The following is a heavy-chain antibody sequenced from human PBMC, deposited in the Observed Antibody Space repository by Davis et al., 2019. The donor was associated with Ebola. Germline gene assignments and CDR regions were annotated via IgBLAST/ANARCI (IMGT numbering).Heavy chain of an antibody. J-gene: IGHJ6*03. CDR2: IDHSAKT. V-gene: IGHV4-34*01. D-gene: IGHD5-24*01. CDR1: AGSFSGFY. Sequence: PSETLSLTCAVYAGSFSGFYWIWIRQPPGKGLEWIGEIDHSAKTNYNPSLKSRVTISVDTSKNQFSLKLSSVTAADTAVYYCARGGGWGLTILGYMDVWGKGTTVTVSS. CDR3: ARGGGWGLTILGYMDV.